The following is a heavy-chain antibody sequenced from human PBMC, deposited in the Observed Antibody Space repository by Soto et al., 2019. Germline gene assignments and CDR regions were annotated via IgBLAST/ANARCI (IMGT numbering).Heavy chain of an antibody. Sequence: PSETLSLTCTVSGGSISSGGYYWSWIRQHPGKGLEWIGYIYYSGSTYYNPSLKSRVTISVDTSKNQFSLKLSSVTAVDTAVYYCARIREDAFDIWGQGTMVTVSS. CDR2: IYYSGST. J-gene: IGHJ3*02. V-gene: IGHV4-31*03. CDR3: ARIREDAFDI. CDR1: GGSISSGGYY.